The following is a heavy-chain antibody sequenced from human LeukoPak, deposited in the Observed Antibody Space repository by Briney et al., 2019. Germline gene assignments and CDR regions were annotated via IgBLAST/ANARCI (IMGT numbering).Heavy chain of an antibody. CDR1: GFSFSSYS. CDR3: ARADSGGWYDAFDI. D-gene: IGHD6-19*01. V-gene: IGHV3-21*01. Sequence: NPGGSLRLSCAASGFSFSSYSMNWVRQAPGKGLEWVSSISSSSSYIYYADSVKGRFTISRDNAKNSLYLQMNSLRAEDTAVYYCARADSGGWYDAFDIWGQGTMVTVSS. J-gene: IGHJ3*02. CDR2: ISSSSSYI.